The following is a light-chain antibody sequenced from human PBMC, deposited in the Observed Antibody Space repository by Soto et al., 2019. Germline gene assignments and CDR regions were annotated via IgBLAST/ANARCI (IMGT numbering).Light chain of an antibody. Sequence: EIVMTQSPATLSVSPGERATLSCGASQSVNNNLAWFQQKPGQAPRLLIYAASTRATGIPARFSGSGSGTEFTLTISSLQSEDFAVYYCQQYSNWPRTFGQGTKVE. V-gene: IGKV3-15*01. CDR1: QSVNNN. J-gene: IGKJ1*01. CDR3: QQYSNWPRT. CDR2: AAS.